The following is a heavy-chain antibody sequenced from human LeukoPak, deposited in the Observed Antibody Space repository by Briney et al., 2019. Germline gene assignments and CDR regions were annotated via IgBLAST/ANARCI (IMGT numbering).Heavy chain of an antibody. CDR1: GFTFSSYW. V-gene: IGHV3-74*01. J-gene: IGHJ4*02. Sequence: PGGSLRLSCAASGFTFSSYWMHWVRQAPGKGLVWVSRISSDGSSTTYADSVKGRFTISRDNAKNTLYLQMNSLRAEDTAVYYCARTYYDILTGYNPYFDYWGQGSLVTVSS. D-gene: IGHD3-9*01. CDR3: ARTYYDILTGYNPYFDY. CDR2: ISSDGSST.